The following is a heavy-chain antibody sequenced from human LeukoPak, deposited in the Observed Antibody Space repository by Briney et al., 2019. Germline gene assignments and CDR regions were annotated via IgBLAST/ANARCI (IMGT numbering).Heavy chain of an antibody. V-gene: IGHV3-23*01. CDR1: GFTFSSYA. Sequence: PGGSLRLSCAASGFTFSSYAMRWVRQAPGKGLEWVSAISGSGGSTYYADSVKGRFTISRDNSKNTLYLHMNSLRAEDTAVYYCAKGTQWLAFYWFDYRGQGTLVTVSS. CDR2: ISGSGGST. J-gene: IGHJ4*02. CDR3: AKGTQWLAFYWFDY. D-gene: IGHD6-19*01.